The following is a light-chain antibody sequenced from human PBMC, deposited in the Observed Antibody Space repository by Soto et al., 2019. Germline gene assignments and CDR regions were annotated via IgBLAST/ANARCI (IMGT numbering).Light chain of an antibody. Sequence: EIVLTQSPGTLSLSPGERATLSCRASQSVRSNYIGWYQQKPGQAPRLLIYGATSRATGISDKFSGSGSGTDFNLTISRLEPEDFAVYYCQQYGTAAGTFGQGTRVEIK. J-gene: IGKJ1*01. CDR3: QQYGTAAGT. CDR2: GAT. V-gene: IGKV3-20*01. CDR1: QSVRSNY.